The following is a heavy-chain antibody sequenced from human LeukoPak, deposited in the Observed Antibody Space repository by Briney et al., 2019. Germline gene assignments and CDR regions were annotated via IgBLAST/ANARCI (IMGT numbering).Heavy chain of an antibody. V-gene: IGHV3-48*03. Sequence: GGSLRLSCAASGFTFSSYEMNWVRQAPGKGLEWVSYISSSGSSIYYADSVKGRFTISRDNAKNSLYLQMNSLRAEDTAVYYCARGITSGPRRYDVRNFDYWGQGTPVTVSS. D-gene: IGHD3-3*01. CDR3: ARGITSGPRRYDVRNFDY. CDR2: ISSSGSSI. J-gene: IGHJ4*02. CDR1: GFTFSSYE.